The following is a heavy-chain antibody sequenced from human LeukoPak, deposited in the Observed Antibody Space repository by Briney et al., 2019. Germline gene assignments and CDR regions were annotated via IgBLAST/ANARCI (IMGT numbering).Heavy chain of an antibody. CDR1: GRSISSYY. CDR3: ARHAGTMIVVGHRTYFDY. CDR2: INHSVST. D-gene: IGHD3-22*01. V-gene: IGHV4-34*01. Sequence: PSQTLSLTCAVYGRSISSYYWSWLRQPPGKGLGWVGEINHSVSTNYNPSLKTRVTIPVDTSKTPFSLKLSSVTAADTAVYYCARHAGTMIVVGHRTYFDYWGQGTLVTVSS. J-gene: IGHJ4*02.